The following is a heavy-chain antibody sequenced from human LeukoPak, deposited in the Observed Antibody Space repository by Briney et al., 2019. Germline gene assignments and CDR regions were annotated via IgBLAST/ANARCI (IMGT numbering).Heavy chain of an antibody. D-gene: IGHD3/OR15-3a*01. V-gene: IGHV3-7*03. CDR1: GFIFNSYW. Sequence: GGSLRLSCAASGFIFNSYWMNWLRQAPGKGLEWVANVDQDGSEKYYVGSVKGRFTISRDNAKNSLYLQMNSLRVEDTAVYYCARGWTSSRRKAFDIWGQGTMVTVSS. J-gene: IGHJ3*02. CDR3: ARGWTSSRRKAFDI. CDR2: VDQDGSEK.